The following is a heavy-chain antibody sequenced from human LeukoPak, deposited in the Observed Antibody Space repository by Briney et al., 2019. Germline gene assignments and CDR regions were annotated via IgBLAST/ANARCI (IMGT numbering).Heavy chain of an antibody. V-gene: IGHV3-23*01. CDR3: AKDIECQLLRWFDP. D-gene: IGHD2-2*01. Sequence: GGSLRLSCAASGFTFSSYAMSWVRQAPGKGLEWVSAISGSGGSTYYADSVKGRFTISRDNSKNTLYLQMNSLRADDTAVYYCAKDIECQLLRWFDPWGQGTLVTVSS. CDR2: ISGSGGST. CDR1: GFTFSSYA. J-gene: IGHJ5*02.